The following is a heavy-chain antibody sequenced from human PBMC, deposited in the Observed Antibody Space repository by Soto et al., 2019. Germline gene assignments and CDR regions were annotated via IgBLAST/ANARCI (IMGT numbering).Heavy chain of an antibody. CDR3: ARVKLLRYFDWAPGY. D-gene: IGHD3-9*01. CDR2: MNPNSGNT. J-gene: IGHJ4*02. V-gene: IGHV1-8*01. Sequence: ASVKVSCKASGYTFTSYDINWARQATGQGLEWMGWMNPNSGNTGYAQKFQGRVTMTRNTSISTAYMELSSLRSEDTAVYYCARVKLLRYFDWAPGYWGQGTLVTVSS. CDR1: GYTFTSYD.